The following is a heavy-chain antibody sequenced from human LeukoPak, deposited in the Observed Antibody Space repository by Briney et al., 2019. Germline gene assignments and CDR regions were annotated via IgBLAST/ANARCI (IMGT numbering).Heavy chain of an antibody. CDR2: IYYSGST. J-gene: IGHJ2*01. CDR3: ARSNYYDSSGSIWYFDL. CDR1: GGSISSYY. Sequence: PSETLSLTCTVSGGSISSYYWSWIRQPPGKGLEWIGYIYYSGSTNYNLSLKSRVTISVDTSKNQFSLKLSSVTAADTAVYYCARSNYYDSSGSIWYFDLWGRGTLVTVSS. D-gene: IGHD3-22*01. V-gene: IGHV4-59*01.